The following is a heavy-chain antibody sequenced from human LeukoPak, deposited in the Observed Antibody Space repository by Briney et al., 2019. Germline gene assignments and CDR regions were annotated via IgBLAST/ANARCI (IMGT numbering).Heavy chain of an antibody. CDR3: ARVSSPFDY. Sequence: GGSLRLSCPASGFTFSSYWMSWVRQAPGKGLEWVANIKQDGSEKYYVDSVKGRFTISRDNAKNSLYLQMNSLRAEDAAVYYCARVSSPFDYWGQGTLVTVSS. CDR1: GFTFSSYW. J-gene: IGHJ4*02. CDR2: IKQDGSEK. V-gene: IGHV3-7*04.